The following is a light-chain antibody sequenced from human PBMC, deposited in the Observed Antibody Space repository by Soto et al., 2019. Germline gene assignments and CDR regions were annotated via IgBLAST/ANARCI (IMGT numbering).Light chain of an antibody. J-gene: IGLJ1*01. CDR2: EDT. V-gene: IGLV2-23*01. CDR3: CSYAGSSTYV. Sequence: SGLTQPASMSGSPGRSITISCTSPSRDVGIYNLVSWYQLHPGKVPKLIIYEDTKRPSGISSRFSGSESGITAFLTISGLQAEDEADYYCCSYAGSSTYVFGNGTKVTVL. CDR1: SRDVGIYNL.